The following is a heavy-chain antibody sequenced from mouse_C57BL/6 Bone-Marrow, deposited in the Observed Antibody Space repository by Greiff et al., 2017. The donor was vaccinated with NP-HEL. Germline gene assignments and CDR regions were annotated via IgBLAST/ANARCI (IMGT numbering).Heavy chain of an antibody. CDR1: GFTFSSYG. Sequence: EVQGVESGGDLVKPGGSLKLSCAASGFTFSSYGMSWVRQTPDKRLEWVATLSSGGSSTSYPASVKGRFTISRDNAKNTLYRQMSSLKSEDTAMYYCARPGLDSSGYGFAYWGQGTLVTVSA. D-gene: IGHD3-2*02. CDR3: ARPGLDSSGYGFAY. V-gene: IGHV5-6*01. CDR2: LSSGGSST. J-gene: IGHJ3*01.